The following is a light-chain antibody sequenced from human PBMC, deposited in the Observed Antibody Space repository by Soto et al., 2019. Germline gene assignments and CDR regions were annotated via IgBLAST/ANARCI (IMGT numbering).Light chain of an antibody. V-gene: IGKV3-15*01. CDR3: QQYNNWPRT. Sequence: EIVLTDSPATLSLSQWEIATLSCRASQSVSSYLAWFQQKPGQAPRLLIYGASSRATGIPARFSGSGSGTEFTLTISSLQSEDSAVDFCQQYNNWPRTFGQATKVDIK. J-gene: IGKJ1*01. CDR1: QSVSSY. CDR2: GAS.